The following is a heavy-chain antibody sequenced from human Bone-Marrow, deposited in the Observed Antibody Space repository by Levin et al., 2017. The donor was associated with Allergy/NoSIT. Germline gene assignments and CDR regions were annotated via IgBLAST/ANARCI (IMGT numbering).Heavy chain of an antibody. CDR3: AVTKNFANWFDP. Sequence: EASVKVSCKASGYVHWVRQTPGQGLQWMGMLDPADDSTSLSQNFQDRVTMTRDTSTRTVYMELRTLRSDDTGVYYCAVTKNFANWFDPWGQGTLVTVSS. D-gene: IGHD4-17*01. CDR2: LDPADDST. CDR1: GY. J-gene: IGHJ5*02. V-gene: IGHV1-46*01.